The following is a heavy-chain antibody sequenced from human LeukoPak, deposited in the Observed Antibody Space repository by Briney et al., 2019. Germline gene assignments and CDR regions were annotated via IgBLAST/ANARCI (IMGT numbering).Heavy chain of an antibody. Sequence: ASVKVSCKASGGTFSSYAISWVRQAPGQGLEWMGGIIPIFGTANYAQKFQGRVTITADESTSTAYMELSSLRSEDTAVYYCARDGYCSGGSCHDDFDIWGQGTMVTVSS. CDR3: ARDGYCSGGSCHDDFDI. V-gene: IGHV1-69*13. CDR1: GGTFSSYA. CDR2: IIPIFGTA. J-gene: IGHJ3*02. D-gene: IGHD2-15*01.